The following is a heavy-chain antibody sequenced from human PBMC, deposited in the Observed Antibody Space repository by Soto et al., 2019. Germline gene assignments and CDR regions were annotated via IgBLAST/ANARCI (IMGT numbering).Heavy chain of an antibody. V-gene: IGHV1-69*01. CDR2: IIPIFGTA. D-gene: IGHD2-8*01. CDR1: GGTFSSYA. CDR3: ARDSAKQIGYCTNGVCPYGMDV. J-gene: IGHJ6*02. Sequence: QVQLVQSGAEVKKPGSSLKVSCKASGGTFSSYAISWVRQAPGQGLEWMGGIIPIFGTANYAQKFQGRVTITADESTSTAYMELSSLRSEDTAVYYCARDSAKQIGYCTNGVCPYGMDVWGQGTTVTVSS.